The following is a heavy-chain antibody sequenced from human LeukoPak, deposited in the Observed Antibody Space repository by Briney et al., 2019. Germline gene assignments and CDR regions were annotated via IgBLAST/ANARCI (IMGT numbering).Heavy chain of an antibody. CDR3: VRGRDSANDYGGDY. CDR2: ISSSGGSI. Sequence: GGSLRLSCAASGFTFSSYEMNWVRQAPGKGLEWISYISSSGGSIHYADSVKGRFTISRDNAKNALLLQMNSLRAEDTAVYYCVRGRDSANDYGGDYWGQGTLVTVSS. D-gene: IGHD5-12*01. CDR1: GFTFSSYE. V-gene: IGHV3-48*03. J-gene: IGHJ4*02.